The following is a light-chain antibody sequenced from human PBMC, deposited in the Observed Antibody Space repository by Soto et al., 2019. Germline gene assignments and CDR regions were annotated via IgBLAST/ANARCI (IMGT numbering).Light chain of an antibody. Sequence: DIVMTQSPLSLPVTPGGPSSISCRSSQILLHGNGDNYLVWYLQKPGQSPRVLIYLGSNRASGVPDRFSGGGSGTDFTLTISRLEPEDFAVYYCQQFSSYPLTFGGGTKVDIK. CDR3: QQFSSYPLT. V-gene: IGKV2-28*01. CDR2: LGS. CDR1: QILLHGNGDNY. J-gene: IGKJ4*01.